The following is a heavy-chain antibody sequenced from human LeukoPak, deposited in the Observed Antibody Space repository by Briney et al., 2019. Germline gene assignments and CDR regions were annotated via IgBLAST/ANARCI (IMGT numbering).Heavy chain of an antibody. V-gene: IGHV3-33*08. CDR3: ARGEAVAGYDAFDI. CDR1: GFTFSSYG. J-gene: IGHJ3*02. D-gene: IGHD6-19*01. CDR2: IWYDGSNK. Sequence: GGSLRLSCAASGFTFSSYGMHWVRQAPGKGLEWVAVIWYDGSNKYYADSVKGRFTISRDNSKNTLYLQMNSLRAEDTAVYYCARGEAVAGYDAFDIWGQGTMVTVSS.